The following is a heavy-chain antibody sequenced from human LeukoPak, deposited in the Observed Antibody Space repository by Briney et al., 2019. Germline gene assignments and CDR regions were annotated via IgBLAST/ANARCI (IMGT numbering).Heavy chain of an antibody. D-gene: IGHD3-10*01. J-gene: IGHJ4*02. CDR1: GFTFSNHA. Sequence: GGSLRLSCAASGFTFSNHAMHWVRQAPGKGLEWVTLVWYDGNRKYYADSVKGRFTISRDNAKNSLYLQMNSLRAEDTAVYYCARDLMGPEVNWGQGTLVTVSS. CDR3: ARDLMGPEVN. V-gene: IGHV3-33*01. CDR2: VWYDGNRK.